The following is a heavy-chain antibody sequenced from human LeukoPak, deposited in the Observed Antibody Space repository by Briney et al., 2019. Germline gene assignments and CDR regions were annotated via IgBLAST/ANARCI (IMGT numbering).Heavy chain of an antibody. CDR1: GFTFSSYG. V-gene: IGHV3-23*01. D-gene: IGHD1-26*01. CDR3: ARVLGSSGAAGFDP. J-gene: IGHJ5*02. CDR2: ISGSGGST. Sequence: GGSLRLSCAASGFTFSSYGMSWVRQAPGKGLEWVSAISGSGGSTYYADSVKGRFTISRDNSKNTLYLQMNSLRAEDTAVYYCARVLGSSGAAGFDPWGQGTLVTVSS.